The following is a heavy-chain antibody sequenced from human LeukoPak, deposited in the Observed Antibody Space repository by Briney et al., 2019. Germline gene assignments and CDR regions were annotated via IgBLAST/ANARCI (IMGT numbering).Heavy chain of an antibody. CDR1: GFTINNYA. J-gene: IGHJ3*01. CDR3: AKKGHEPRDAIDF. CDR2: ISGNDAAT. Sequence: PGGSLRLSCVASGFTINNYAMTWVRQAPGEGLEWVSEISGNDAATYYEDSVRGRLSISRDESKNTLYLQMNSLRVEDTAVYFCAKKGHEPRDAIDFWGQGTMVTVSS. V-gene: IGHV3-23*01.